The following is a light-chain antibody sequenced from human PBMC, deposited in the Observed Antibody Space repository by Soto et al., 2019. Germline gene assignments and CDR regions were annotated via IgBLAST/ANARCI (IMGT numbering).Light chain of an antibody. CDR2: DAS. CDR3: QQYNTYWET. CDR1: QSFSSW. Sequence: DIQMPQSPSTLSASVGDRVTITCRASQSFSSWLAWYQQKPGKAPKLLIYDASSLESGVPSRFSGSRSGTEFTLTISSLQPDDFATYYCQQYNTYWETFGQGTKVDIK. V-gene: IGKV1-5*01. J-gene: IGKJ1*01.